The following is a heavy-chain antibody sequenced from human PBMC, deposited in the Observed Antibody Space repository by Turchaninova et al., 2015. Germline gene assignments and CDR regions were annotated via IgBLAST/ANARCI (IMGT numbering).Heavy chain of an antibody. D-gene: IGHD6-19*01. CDR3: ASFVPRYSSGWSD. J-gene: IGHJ4*02. CDR2: IRASNGNS. Sequence: QVQLVQSGAEVKKPGASVKVSCKASGYTFTSYGISWVRQAPGPGLAWMGWIRASNGNSNYAQKLQGRGTMHTDTSTSTPYMELGGLRSYDTAVYYCASFVPRYSSGWSDWGQGTLVTVSS. CDR1: GYTFTSYG. V-gene: IGHV1-18*01.